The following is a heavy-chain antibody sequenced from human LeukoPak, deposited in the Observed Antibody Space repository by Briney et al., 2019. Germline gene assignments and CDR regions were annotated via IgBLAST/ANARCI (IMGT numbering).Heavy chain of an antibody. CDR3: ARMNYDSSGYPGVYFDY. CDR1: GYTFTSYG. D-gene: IGHD3-22*01. J-gene: IGHJ4*02. V-gene: IGHV1-18*01. CDR2: ISAYNGNT. Sequence: GASVKVSCKASGYTFTSYGISWVRQAPGQGLEWMGWISAYNGNTNYAQKLQGRVTMTTDTSTSTAYMELRSLRSDDTAVYYCARMNYDSSGYPGVYFDYWGQGTLVTVSS.